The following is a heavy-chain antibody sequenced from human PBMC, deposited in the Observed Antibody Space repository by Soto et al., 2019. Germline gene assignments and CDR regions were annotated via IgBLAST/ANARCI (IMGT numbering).Heavy chain of an antibody. V-gene: IGHV4-59*01. Sequence: SETLSLTCTVSGGSISSYYWSWIRQPPGKGLEWIGYIYYSGSTNYNPSLKSRVTISVDTSKNQFSLKLSSVTAADTAVYYCARVNIAARPWWFDPWGQGTLVTVSS. D-gene: IGHD6-6*01. CDR3: ARVNIAARPWWFDP. CDR1: GGSISSYY. CDR2: IYYSGST. J-gene: IGHJ5*02.